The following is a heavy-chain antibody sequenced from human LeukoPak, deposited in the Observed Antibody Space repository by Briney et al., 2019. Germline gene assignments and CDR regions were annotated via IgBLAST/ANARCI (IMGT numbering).Heavy chain of an antibody. V-gene: IGHV3-66*02. Sequence: GGSLSLSYAASGFTVSSNYMSWVRQAPGKGLEWVSVIYSGGSTYYADSVKGRFTISRDNSKNTLYFQMNSLRAEDTAVYYCARGVATVGFDYWGQGTLVTVSS. D-gene: IGHD4-23*01. CDR3: ARGVATVGFDY. CDR2: IYSGGST. J-gene: IGHJ4*02. CDR1: GFTVSSNY.